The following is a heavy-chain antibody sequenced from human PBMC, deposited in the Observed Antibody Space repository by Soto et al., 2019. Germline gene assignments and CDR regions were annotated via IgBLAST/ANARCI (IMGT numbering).Heavy chain of an antibody. CDR3: ARSDTAMAIDY. CDR2: IWYDGSNK. Sequence: PGGSLRLSCAASGFTFSSYGMHWVRQAPGKGLEWVAVIWYDGSNKYYADSVKGRFTISRDNSKSTLYLQMNSLRAEDTAVYYCARSDTAMAIDYWGQGTLVTVSS. V-gene: IGHV3-33*01. D-gene: IGHD5-18*01. J-gene: IGHJ4*02. CDR1: GFTFSSYG.